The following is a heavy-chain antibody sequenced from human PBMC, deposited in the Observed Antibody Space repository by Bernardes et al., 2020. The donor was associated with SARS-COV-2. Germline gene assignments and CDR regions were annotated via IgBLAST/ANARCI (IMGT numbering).Heavy chain of an antibody. CDR1: GFSFSTYA. J-gene: IGHJ4*02. Sequence: GGSLRLSCAASGFSFSTYAMSWVRQAPGKGLEWVSVISPTSSHTFYADSVNGRFRISRDNFKNTVYLHMNGLRADDTATYYCAKKGSTGIRRGSFYYLDSWGQGTLVTVAS. CDR2: ISPTSSHT. CDR3: AKKGSTGIRRGSFYYLDS. D-gene: IGHD3-9*01. V-gene: IGHV3-23*01.